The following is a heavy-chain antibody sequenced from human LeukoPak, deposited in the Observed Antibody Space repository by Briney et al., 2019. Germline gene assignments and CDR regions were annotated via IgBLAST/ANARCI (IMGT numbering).Heavy chain of an antibody. CDR2: ISGSGGST. CDR3: AKDPTVGSRVATPCH. D-gene: IGHD3-3*01. V-gene: IGHV3-23*01. CDR1: GFTFSSYA. J-gene: IGHJ1*01. Sequence: PGGSLRLSCAASGFTFSSYAMSWVRQAPGKGLEWVSAISGSGGSTYYADSVKGRFTISRDNSKSTLFLQMNSLRDEDTAVYYCAKDPTVGSRVATPCHWRQSTPVTVSS.